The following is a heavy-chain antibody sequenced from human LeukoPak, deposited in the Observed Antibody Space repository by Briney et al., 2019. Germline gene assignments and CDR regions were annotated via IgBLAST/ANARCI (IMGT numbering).Heavy chain of an antibody. J-gene: IGHJ4*02. CDR2: IRSKANSYAT. V-gene: IGHV3-73*01. CDR3: TRLDSSGYPDLDY. D-gene: IGHD3-22*01. CDR1: GFTFSGSA. Sequence: GGSLRLSCAASGFTFSGSAMHWVRQASGKGLEWVGRIRSKANSYATAYAASVKGRFTISRDDSKNTAYLQMNSLKTEDTAVYYCTRLDSSGYPDLDYWGQGTLVTVSS.